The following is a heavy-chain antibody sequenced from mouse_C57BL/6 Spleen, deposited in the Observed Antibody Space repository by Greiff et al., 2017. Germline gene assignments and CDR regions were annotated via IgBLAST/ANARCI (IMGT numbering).Heavy chain of an antibody. J-gene: IGHJ4*01. V-gene: IGHV1-53*01. CDR2: INPSNGGT. Sequence: QVQLQQPGTELVKPGASVKLSCKASGYTFTSYWMHWVKQRPGQGLEWIGNINPSNGGTNYNEKFKSKATLTVDKSSSTAYMQLSSLTSEDSAVYYCVKGGDYDYDDYYAMDYWGQGTSVTVSS. D-gene: IGHD2-4*01. CDR3: VKGGDYDYDDYYAMDY. CDR1: GYTFTSYW.